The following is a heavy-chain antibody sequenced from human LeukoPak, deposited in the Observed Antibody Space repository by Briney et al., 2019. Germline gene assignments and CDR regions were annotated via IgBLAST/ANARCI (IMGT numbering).Heavy chain of an antibody. D-gene: IGHD2-2*01. CDR1: GGSISSGDYY. CDR2: IYYSGST. Sequence: SETLSLTCTVSGGSISSGDYYWSWIRQPPGKGLEWIGYIYYSGSTYYNPSLKSRVTISVDTSKNQFSLKLSSVTAADTAVYYCARTDIVVVPAAPYFDYWGQGTLVTVSS. CDR3: ARTDIVVVPAAPYFDY. V-gene: IGHV4-30-4*08. J-gene: IGHJ4*02.